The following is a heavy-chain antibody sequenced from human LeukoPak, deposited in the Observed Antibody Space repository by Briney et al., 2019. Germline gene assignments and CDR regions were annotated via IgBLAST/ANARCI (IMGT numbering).Heavy chain of an antibody. D-gene: IGHD6-6*01. V-gene: IGHV1-2*02. CDR2: IDPNSGGA. CDR3: ARVGESSSAYY. Sequence: GASVKVSCKASGYTFSGYYIYWVRQAPGQGLEWMGWIDPNSGGANYAQKFQGRVTLTRDTSINTVYMELSRLRFDDTAVYYCARVGESSSAYYWGQGTLVTVSS. CDR1: GYTFSGYY. J-gene: IGHJ4*02.